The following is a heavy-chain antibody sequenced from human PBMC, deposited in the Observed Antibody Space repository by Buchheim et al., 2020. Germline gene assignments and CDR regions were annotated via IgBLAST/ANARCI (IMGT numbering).Heavy chain of an antibody. CDR2: ISYDGSNK. CDR3: ARATGSLYYYYGMDV. D-gene: IGHD1-1*01. V-gene: IGHV3-30*04. CDR1: GFTFSSYA. J-gene: IGHJ6*02. Sequence: QVQLVESGGGVVQPGRSLRLSCAASGFTFSSYAMHWVRQAPGKGLEWVAVISYDGSNKYYADSVKGRFTISRDNSKNTLYLQMNSLRAEDTAVYYCARATGSLYYYYGMDVWGQGTT.